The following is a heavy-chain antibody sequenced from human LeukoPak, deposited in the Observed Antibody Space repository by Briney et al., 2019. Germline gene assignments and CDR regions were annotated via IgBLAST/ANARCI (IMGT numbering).Heavy chain of an antibody. CDR2: INHSGST. J-gene: IGHJ4*02. D-gene: IGHD1-26*01. Sequence: SSETMSLTCAVYGGSFSGYYWSWIRQPPGKGLEWIGEINHSGSTNYNPSLKSRVTISVDTSKNQFSLKLSSVTAADTAVYYCAGQVGYFDYWGQGTLVTVSS. CDR3: AGQVGYFDY. CDR1: GGSFSGYY. V-gene: IGHV4-34*01.